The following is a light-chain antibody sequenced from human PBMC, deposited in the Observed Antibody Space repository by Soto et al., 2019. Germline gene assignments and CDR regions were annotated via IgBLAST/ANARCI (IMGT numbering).Light chain of an antibody. V-gene: IGKV2-24*01. CDR3: KQTTLSCT. J-gene: IGKJ2*02. CDR2: KIS. CDR1: QSLVHSDGNTY. Sequence: DLVMTQTPLSSPVTLGQPASISCRSSQSLVHSDGNTYLSWLRQRPGQPPRLLIYKISNRFSGVPDRLSGSGAVSDFPLKIRRVEAEDVGVYYCKQTTLSCTFGQETKLEIK.